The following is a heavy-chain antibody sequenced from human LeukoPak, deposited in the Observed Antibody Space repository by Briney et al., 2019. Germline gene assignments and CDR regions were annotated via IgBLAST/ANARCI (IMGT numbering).Heavy chain of an antibody. CDR2: IKQDGSEK. Sequence: GGSLRLSCAASGFTFTSYWMTWVRQAPGKGLEWVANIKQDGSEKYYVDSVKGRFTISRDNAKNSLYLQMDSLRVEDTAVYYCARVRGSQSFHYWGQGTLGTVSS. D-gene: IGHD1-26*01. V-gene: IGHV3-7*01. CDR3: ARVRGSQSFHY. CDR1: GFTFTSYW. J-gene: IGHJ4*02.